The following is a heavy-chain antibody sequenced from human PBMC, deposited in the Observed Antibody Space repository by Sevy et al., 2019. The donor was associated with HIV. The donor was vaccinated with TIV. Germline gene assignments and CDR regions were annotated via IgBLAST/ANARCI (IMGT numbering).Heavy chain of an antibody. V-gene: IGHV4-59*12. D-gene: IGHD2-2*02. J-gene: IGHJ4*02. CDR1: GDSINNYY. Sequence: SETLSLTCRVSGDSINNYYWSWIRQPPGKGLEWIGYISYSGTPDYSPSLKSRVDISIDTSMRQFSLNLNSVTAADTAVYYCARFLWDVVDAPGSTPGCYFDSWGQGTLVTVSS. CDR3: ARFLWDVVDAPGSTPGCYFDS. CDR2: ISYSGTP.